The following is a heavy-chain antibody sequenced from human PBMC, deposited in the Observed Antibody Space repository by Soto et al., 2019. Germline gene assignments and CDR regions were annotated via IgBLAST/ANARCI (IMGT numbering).Heavy chain of an antibody. CDR2: IWYDGSNK. CDR3: ARDGSYGSTNDY. V-gene: IGHV3-33*01. D-gene: IGHD1-26*01. Sequence: GGSLRLSCAASGFTFSSYGMHWVRQAPGKGLEWVAVIWYDGSNKYYADSVKGRFTISRDNSKNTLYLQMNSLRAEDTAVYYCARDGSYGSTNDYWGQGTLVTVSS. J-gene: IGHJ4*02. CDR1: GFTFSSYG.